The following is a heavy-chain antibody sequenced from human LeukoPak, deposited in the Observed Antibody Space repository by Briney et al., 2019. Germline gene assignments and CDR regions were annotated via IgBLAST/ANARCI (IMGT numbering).Heavy chain of an antibody. J-gene: IGHJ4*02. CDR2: ISGSRVNT. CDR1: IRFYRHA. Sequence: GGAFRDPLEASWIRFYRHAITLGCQAPGEGPEWDSFISGSRVNTYYADSVKGRFPISRDNSKKTLYLQMNSLRAEDTAVYYCAKRFYGGTDYWGQGTLVTVSS. D-gene: IGHD4-23*01. V-gene: IGHV3-23*01. CDR3: AKRFYGGTDY.